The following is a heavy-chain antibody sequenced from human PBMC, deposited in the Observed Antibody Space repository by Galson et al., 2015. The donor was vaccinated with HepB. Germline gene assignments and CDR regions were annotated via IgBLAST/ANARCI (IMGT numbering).Heavy chain of an antibody. CDR1: GYTFTSYG. Sequence: SVKVSCKASGYTFTSYGISWVRQAPGQRLEWMGWINTGNGNTKYSQKFQGRVTITRDTSASTAYMELSSLRSEDTAVYYCARDAEHPFYGMDVWGQGTTVTVSS. V-gene: IGHV1-3*04. CDR2: INTGNGNT. CDR3: ARDAEHPFYGMDV. J-gene: IGHJ6*02.